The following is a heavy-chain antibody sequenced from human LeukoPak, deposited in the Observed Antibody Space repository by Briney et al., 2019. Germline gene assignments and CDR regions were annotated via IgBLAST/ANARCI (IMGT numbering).Heavy chain of an antibody. V-gene: IGHV5-51*01. Sequence: PGEPLKISCQGSGSTFTSYWIAWVRQLHGKGLEWMGIIYPGDSDTRYSPSFQGQVTISADKSISTAYLQWSGLKASDTAMFYCARCLRDYGSGSYSYDYWGQGTLVTVSS. D-gene: IGHD3-10*01. CDR1: GSTFTSYW. J-gene: IGHJ4*02. CDR2: IYPGDSDT. CDR3: ARCLRDYGSGSYSYDY.